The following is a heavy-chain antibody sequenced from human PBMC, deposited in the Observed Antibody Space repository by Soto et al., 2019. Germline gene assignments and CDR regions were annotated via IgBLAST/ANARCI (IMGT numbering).Heavy chain of an antibody. CDR3: ARRYDSSGYYYYYYGMAV. D-gene: IGHD3-22*01. Sequence: HVQLVQSGAEVKKPGSSVKVSCKASGGTFSSYAISWVRQAHGQGLVWMGGIIPIFGTANYAQKFQGRVTITADEPTSTAYMELSSLRSEDTGVYYFARRYDSSGYYYYYYGMAVCGQGTTVTVSS. J-gene: IGHJ6*02. CDR2: IIPIFGTA. V-gene: IGHV1-69*12. CDR1: GGTFSSYA.